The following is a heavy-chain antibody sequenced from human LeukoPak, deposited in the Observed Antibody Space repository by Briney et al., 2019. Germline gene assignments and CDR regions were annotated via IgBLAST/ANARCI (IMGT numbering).Heavy chain of an antibody. CDR3: ASLRRDGYTRFDY. D-gene: IGHD5-24*01. CDR1: GGSISSSSYY. J-gene: IGHJ4*02. CDR2: IYYSGST. V-gene: IGHV4-39*07. Sequence: SETLSLTCTVSGGSISSSSYYWGWIRQPPGKGLEWIGSIYYSGSTYYNPSLKSRVTISVDTSKNQFSLKLSSVTAADTAVYYCASLRRDGYTRFDYWGQGTLVTVSS.